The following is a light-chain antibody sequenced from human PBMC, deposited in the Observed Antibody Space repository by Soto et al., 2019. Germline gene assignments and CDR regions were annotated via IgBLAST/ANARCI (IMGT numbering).Light chain of an antibody. CDR2: DVT. J-gene: IGLJ1*01. Sequence: QSALTQPASVSGSPGQSITISCTGTSSDVGGYNYVSWYQHHPGKAPKLIIYDVTNRPSGVSNPFSGSKSGNTASLTIPGLQPEDEADYYCSSYTTSNTRQLVFGTGTKVPVL. V-gene: IGLV2-14*03. CDR1: SSDVGGYNY. CDR3: SSYTTSNTRQLV.